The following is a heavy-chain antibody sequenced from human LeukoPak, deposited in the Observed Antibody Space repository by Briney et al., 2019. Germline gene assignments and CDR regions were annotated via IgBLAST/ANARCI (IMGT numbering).Heavy chain of an antibody. CDR1: GLTFSSSW. CDR2: IKQDGSEK. CDR3: ARDYGSGNFDY. D-gene: IGHD3-10*01. V-gene: IGHV3-7*04. Sequence: VGSLRLSCAASGLTFSSSWMSWVRQAPRKGLDWVASIKQDGSEKYYVDSVKGRFTISRDNAKNSLYLQMNSLRAEDTAVYYCARDYGSGNFDYWGQGTLVTVSS. J-gene: IGHJ4*02.